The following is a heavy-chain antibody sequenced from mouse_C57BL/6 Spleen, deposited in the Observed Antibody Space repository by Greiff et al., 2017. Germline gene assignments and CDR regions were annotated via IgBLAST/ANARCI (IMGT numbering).Heavy chain of an antibody. CDR3: ARGPSGKGYWYFDV. J-gene: IGHJ1*03. D-gene: IGHD2-1*01. V-gene: IGHV1-52*01. CDR1: GYTFTSYW. CDR2: IDPSDSET. Sequence: VQLQQPGAELVRPGSSVKLSCKASGYTFTSYWMHWVKQRPIQGLEWIGNIDPSDSETHYNQKFKDKATLTVDKSSSTAYMQLSSLTSEDSAVYYCARGPSGKGYWYFDVWGTGTTVTVSS.